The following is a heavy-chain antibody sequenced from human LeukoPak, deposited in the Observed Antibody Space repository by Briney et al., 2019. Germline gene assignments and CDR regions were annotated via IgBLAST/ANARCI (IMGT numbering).Heavy chain of an antibody. J-gene: IGHJ4*02. D-gene: IGHD3-10*01. CDR1: GFTLSNYW. CDR2: INQDGSQT. V-gene: IGHV3-7*01. Sequence: GGSLRLSCAASGFTLSNYWMSWVRQAPGKGLEWVANINQDGSQTYYVDSLKGRFTISRDNVKGSLYLQMNSLRAEDTAVFYCARHSASGSYYTYNFDYWGQGTQVTVSS. CDR3: ARHSASGSYYTYNFDY.